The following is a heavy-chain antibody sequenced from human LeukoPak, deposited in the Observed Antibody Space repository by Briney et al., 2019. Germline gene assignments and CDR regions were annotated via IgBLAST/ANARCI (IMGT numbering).Heavy chain of an antibody. Sequence: PGKSLRLSCAASGFTFSNYAMHWVRQAPGKGLEWVSLISSGGTYEYYADSVKGRFTISRDNSKNTLYLQMNSLRAEDTAVYYCARDFEAHDLRPIGYWGQGTLVTVSS. CDR2: ISSGGTYE. CDR1: GFTFSNYA. J-gene: IGHJ4*02. D-gene: IGHD3-3*01. CDR3: ARDFEAHDLRPIGY. V-gene: IGHV3-30*01.